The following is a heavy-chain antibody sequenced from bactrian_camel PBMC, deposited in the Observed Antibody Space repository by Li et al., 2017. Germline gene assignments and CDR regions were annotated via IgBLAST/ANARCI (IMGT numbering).Heavy chain of an antibody. Sequence: VQLVESGGGSVQAGGSLRISCEASGDGCGTYLMAWFRQVPGQEREGVAAIGAGGGRIYYADSVKGRFTISYEIPENTVYLQMNSLKPEDTAVYYCAADLPSPPVVQGHCEYNYWGQGTQVTVS. CDR2: IGAGGGRI. D-gene: IGHD2*01. CDR1: GDGCGTYL. CDR3: AADLPSPPVVQGHCEYNY. J-gene: IGHJ4*01. V-gene: IGHV3-3*01.